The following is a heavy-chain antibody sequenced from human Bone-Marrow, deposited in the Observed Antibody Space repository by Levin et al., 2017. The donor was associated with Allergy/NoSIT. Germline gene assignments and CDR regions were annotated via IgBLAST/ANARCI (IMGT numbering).Heavy chain of an antibody. CDR3: ATKDIVVVPAAYVDYYYMDV. V-gene: IGHV1-2*06. Sequence: GESLKISCKASGYTFTGYYMHWVRQAPGQGLEWMGRINPNSGGTNYAQKFQGRVTMTRDTSISTAYMELSRLRSDDPAVYYCATKDIVVVPAAYVDYYYMDVWGKGTTVTVSS. CDR2: INPNSGGT. CDR1: GYTFTGYY. D-gene: IGHD2-2*01. J-gene: IGHJ6*03.